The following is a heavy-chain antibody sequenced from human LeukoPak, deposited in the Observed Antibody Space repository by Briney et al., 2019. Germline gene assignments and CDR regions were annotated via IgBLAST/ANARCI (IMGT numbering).Heavy chain of an antibody. J-gene: IGHJ4*02. D-gene: IGHD3-22*01. CDR1: GFTFSSYG. V-gene: IGHV3-30*18. Sequence: GGSLRLSCAASGFTFSSYGMHWVRQAPGKGLEWVAVISYDGSNKYYADSVKGRFTISRGNPKNTLYLQMNSLRAEDTAVYYCAKVSPLHYYDSSGAFDYWGQGTLVTVSS. CDR3: AKVSPLHYYDSSGAFDY. CDR2: ISYDGSNK.